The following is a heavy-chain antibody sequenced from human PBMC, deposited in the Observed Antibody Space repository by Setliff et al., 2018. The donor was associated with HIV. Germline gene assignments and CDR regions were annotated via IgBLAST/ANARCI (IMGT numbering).Heavy chain of an antibody. D-gene: IGHD3-22*01. J-gene: IGHJ5*02. V-gene: IGHV4-38-2*02. CDR1: GHSISSGYY. CDR3: ARDSLWDYYDTSGYHNWFDP. Sequence: PSETLSLTCAVSGHSISSGYYWGWIRQPPGKGLEWIGSIYYSGSTYYNPSLKSRVTISVDTSKNQFSLKLSSVTAADTAVYYCARDSLWDYYDTSGYHNWFDPWGQGTLVTVSS. CDR2: IYYSGST.